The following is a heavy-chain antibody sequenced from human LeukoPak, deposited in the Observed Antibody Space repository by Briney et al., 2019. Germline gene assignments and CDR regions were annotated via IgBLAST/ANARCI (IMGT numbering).Heavy chain of an antibody. D-gene: IGHD1-26*01. V-gene: IGHV3-30-3*01. Sequence: GRSLRLSCAASGFTLSNYAMHWVRQARGKGLEWVAVISYDGNTKYFADSVKGRFTISRDNAKNSLFLQMNSLRAEDTAVYYCARVMRSGSPFDYWGQGTLVTVSS. J-gene: IGHJ4*02. CDR2: ISYDGNTK. CDR1: GFTLSNYA. CDR3: ARVMRSGSPFDY.